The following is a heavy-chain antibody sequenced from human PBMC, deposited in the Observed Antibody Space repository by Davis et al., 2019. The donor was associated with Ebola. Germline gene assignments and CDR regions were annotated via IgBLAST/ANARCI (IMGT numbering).Heavy chain of an antibody. CDR2: INSDGSST. CDR3: ARVGHDSSGYYYQPVDY. CDR1: GFTFSSYW. D-gene: IGHD3-22*01. J-gene: IGHJ4*02. Sequence: GESLKISCAASGFTFSSYWKHWVRQAPGKGLVWVSRINSDGSSTSYADSVKGRFTISRDNAKNSLYLQMNSLRAEDTALYYCARVGHDSSGYYYQPVDYWGQGTLVTVSS. V-gene: IGHV3-74*01.